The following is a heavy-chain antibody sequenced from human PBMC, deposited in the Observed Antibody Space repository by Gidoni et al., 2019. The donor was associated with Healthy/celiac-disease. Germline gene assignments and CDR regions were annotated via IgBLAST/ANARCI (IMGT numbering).Heavy chain of an antibody. CDR1: GFPFSSYS. CDR2: ISSSSSYI. CDR3: ARDGVTPKYYYYYYGMDV. J-gene: IGHJ6*02. D-gene: IGHD2-21*02. V-gene: IGHV3-21*01. Sequence: EVQLVESGGGLVKPGGSLRLSFAASGFPFSSYSRNWVRQAPGKGLEWVSSISSSSSYIYYADSVKGRFTISRDNAKNSLYLQMNSLRAEDTAVYYCARDGVTPKYYYYYYGMDVWGQGTTVTVSS.